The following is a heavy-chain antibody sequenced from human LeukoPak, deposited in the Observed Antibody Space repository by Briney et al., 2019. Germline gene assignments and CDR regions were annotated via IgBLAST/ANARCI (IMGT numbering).Heavy chain of an antibody. CDR3: ARRALEGYGDYVGFDH. J-gene: IGHJ4*02. V-gene: IGHV4-39*01. Sequence: SETLSLTCTVSGGSISSSSDYWAWIRQPPGKGLEWIGSIAYSGSTYYSPSLKSRGIISVDTSKNQLSLKMSSVTAADSAVYYCARRALEGYGDYVGFDHWGQGTLVSASS. CDR1: GGSISSSSDY. D-gene: IGHD4-17*01. CDR2: IAYSGST.